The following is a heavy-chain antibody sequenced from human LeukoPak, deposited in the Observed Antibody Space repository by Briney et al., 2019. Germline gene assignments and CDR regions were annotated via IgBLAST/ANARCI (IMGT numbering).Heavy chain of an antibody. CDR2: IYHSGST. V-gene: IGHV4-30-2*01. D-gene: IGHD3-22*01. CDR1: GGSISSGGYS. Sequence: SETLSLTCAVSGGSISSGGYSWSWIRQPPGKGLEWIGYIYHSGSTYYNPSLKSRVTISVDRSKNQFSLKLSSVTAADTAVYYCARDYYEKDAFDIWGQGTMVTVSS. CDR3: ARDYYEKDAFDI. J-gene: IGHJ3*02.